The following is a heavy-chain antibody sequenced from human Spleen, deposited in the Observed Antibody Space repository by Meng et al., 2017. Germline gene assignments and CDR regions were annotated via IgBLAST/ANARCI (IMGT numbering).Heavy chain of an antibody. Sequence: GGPLRLPCAASGFTFSSYWMYWVRQAPGKGLVWVSRINSDGSSTSYADSVKGRFTISRDNAKNTLYLQMNSLRAEDTAVYYCARVFRYSSDLVYYYGMDVWGQGTTVTVSS. J-gene: IGHJ6*02. D-gene: IGHD6-19*01. CDR2: INSDGSST. CDR3: ARVFRYSSDLVYYYGMDV. CDR1: GFTFSSYW. V-gene: IGHV3-74*01.